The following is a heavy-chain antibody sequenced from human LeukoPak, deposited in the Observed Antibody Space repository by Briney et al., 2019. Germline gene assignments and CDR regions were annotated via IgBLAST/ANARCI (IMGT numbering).Heavy chain of an antibody. CDR3: ARVQYYDSSGSGCDAFDI. V-gene: IGHV3-53*01. D-gene: IGHD3-22*01. Sequence: PGGSLRLSCAASGFTVSSNYMSWVRQAPGKGLEWVSVIYSGGSTYYADSVRGRFTISRDNSKNTLYLQMNSLGAEDTAVYYCARVQYYDSSGSGCDAFDIWGQGTMVTVSS. CDR1: GFTVSSNY. CDR2: IYSGGST. J-gene: IGHJ3*02.